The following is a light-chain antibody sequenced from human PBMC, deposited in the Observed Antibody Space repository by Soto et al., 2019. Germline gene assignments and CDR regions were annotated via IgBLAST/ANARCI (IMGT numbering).Light chain of an antibody. Sequence: EVVLTQSPATLSLSPGERATLSCRASRSVSSYLAWYQQKPGQAPRLLIYDASNRATGIPARFSGSGSGTDFALTISSLEPEDSAVYYCQQRSSWPSITFGQGTQLEIK. V-gene: IGKV3-11*01. J-gene: IGKJ5*01. CDR2: DAS. CDR1: RSVSSY. CDR3: QQRSSWPSIT.